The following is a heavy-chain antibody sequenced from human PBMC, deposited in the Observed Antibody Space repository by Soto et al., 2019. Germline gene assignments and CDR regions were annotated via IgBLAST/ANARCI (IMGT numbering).Heavy chain of an antibody. CDR3: ARGYDSSGYYIDY. J-gene: IGHJ4*02. V-gene: IGHV4-39*01. D-gene: IGHD3-22*01. CDR2: IYYSGKT. Sequence: SETLSLTCSVSGGSISNSRDYWGWIRQPPGKGLEWIATIYYSGKTYYNPSLKSRVTISVDTSKNQFSLKLSSVTAADTAVYYCARGYDSSGYYIDYWGQGTLVTVSS. CDR1: GGSISNSRDY.